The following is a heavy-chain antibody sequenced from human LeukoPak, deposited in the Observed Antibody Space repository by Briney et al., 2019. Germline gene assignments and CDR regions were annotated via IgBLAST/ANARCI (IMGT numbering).Heavy chain of an antibody. D-gene: IGHD6-19*01. J-gene: IGHJ4*02. CDR2: IYYSGNS. CDR1: GGSISSGSYF. CDR3: ARPVDYSNGWLQFDY. V-gene: IGHV4-39*01. Sequence: SETLSLTCNVSGGSISSGSYFWGWIRQPPGKGLEWIGNIYYSGNSCYNPSLKSRVTMSVDTSKNQFSLKLSSVTAADTAVYYCARPVDYSNGWLQFDYWGQGTLVTVSS.